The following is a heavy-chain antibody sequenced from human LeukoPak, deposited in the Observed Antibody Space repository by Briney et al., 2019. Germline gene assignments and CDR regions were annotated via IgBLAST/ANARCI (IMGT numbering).Heavy chain of an antibody. J-gene: IGHJ4*02. CDR1: GFTFSSYW. CDR3: ARDSSGYVWGSYRLDY. V-gene: IGHV3-7*01. CDR2: IKQDGSEK. D-gene: IGHD3-16*02. Sequence: GGSLRLSCAASGFTFSSYWMSWVRQAPGKGLECVANIKQDGSEKYYVDSVKGRFTISRDNAKNSLYLQMNSLRAEDTAVYYCARDSSGYVWGSYRLDYWGQGTLVTVSS.